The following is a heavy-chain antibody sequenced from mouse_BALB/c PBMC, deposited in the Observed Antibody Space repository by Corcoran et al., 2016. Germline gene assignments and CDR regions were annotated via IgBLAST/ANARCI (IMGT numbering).Heavy chain of an antibody. Sequence: QIQLVQSGPELKKPGETVKISCKASGYTFTNYGMNWVKQAPGKGLKWMGWINTYTGEPTYADDFKGRFAFSLETSASTADLQINKLKKEDTATYFCARRGWLLRWYCDYWDQGTTLTVSS. CDR1: GYTFTNYG. V-gene: IGHV9-3-1*01. CDR2: INTYTGEP. D-gene: IGHD2-3*01. J-gene: IGHJ2*01. CDR3: ARRGWLLRWYCDY.